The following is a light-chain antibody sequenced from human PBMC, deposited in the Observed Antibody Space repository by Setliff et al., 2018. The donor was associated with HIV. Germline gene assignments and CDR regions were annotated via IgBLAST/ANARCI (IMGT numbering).Light chain of an antibody. CDR1: SSNIGAGYD. CDR3: QSYDSRLSGYV. J-gene: IGLJ1*01. Sequence: QSVLAQPPSVSGAPGPRGTISCTGSSSNIGAGYDVHWYQQLPGTAPKLLIHGNSNQPSGVPDRFSGSKSGNSASLAITGLQAEDEADYYCQSYDSRLSGYVFGTGTKVTVL. V-gene: IGLV1-40*01. CDR2: GNS.